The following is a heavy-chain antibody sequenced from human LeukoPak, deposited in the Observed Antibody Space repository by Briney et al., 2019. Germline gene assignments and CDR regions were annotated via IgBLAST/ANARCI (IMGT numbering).Heavy chain of an antibody. V-gene: IGHV4-61*02. D-gene: IGHD4-17*01. Sequence: PSQTLSLTCTVSGGSISSGSYYWSWIRQPAGKGLEWIGRIYTSGSTNYNPSLKSRVTISEDTSKNQFSLKLSSVTAADTAVYYCARVDTVTTNREPTSDYWGQGTLVTVSS. CDR3: ARVDTVTTNREPTSDY. J-gene: IGHJ4*02. CDR2: IYTSGST. CDR1: GGSISSGSYY.